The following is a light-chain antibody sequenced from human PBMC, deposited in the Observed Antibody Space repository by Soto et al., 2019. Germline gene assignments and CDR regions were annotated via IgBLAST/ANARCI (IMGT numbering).Light chain of an antibody. Sequence: QSALTQPPSASGSPGQSVAISCTGTSSDVGGYNYVYWYQQHPGKAPKLMIYGVNKRPSGVPDRFSGSKSGNTASLTVSGLQAEDEADYYCSSYSGSSNVFGTGTKVTVL. CDR3: SSYSGSSNV. V-gene: IGLV2-8*01. CDR1: SSDVGGYNY. J-gene: IGLJ1*01. CDR2: GVN.